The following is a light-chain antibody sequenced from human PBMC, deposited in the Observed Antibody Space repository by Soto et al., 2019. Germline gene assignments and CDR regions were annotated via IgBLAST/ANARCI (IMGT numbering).Light chain of an antibody. CDR3: QQFSSYPLT. Sequence: EFVLTQSPGTLSLSPGERATLSCRASQTVRNNYLAWYQQKSGQAPRLLIYDASSRATGIPDRFSGGGSGTDFPLTISRLEPEDFAVYYCQQFSSYPLTFGGGTKVDIK. CDR1: QTVRNNY. V-gene: IGKV3-20*01. J-gene: IGKJ4*01. CDR2: DAS.